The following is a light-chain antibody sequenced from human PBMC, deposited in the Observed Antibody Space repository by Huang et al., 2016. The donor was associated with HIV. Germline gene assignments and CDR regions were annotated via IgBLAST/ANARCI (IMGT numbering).Light chain of an antibody. CDR3: QQYSKWPPNT. CDR2: GAA. Sequence: EIVMTQSPATLSLSPGERATLSCRASQSVNSKLAWYQQKPGQAPRLLIYGAATSATGVPGRFSGSGSGTEFTLTISSLQSEDFAVYYCQQYSKWPPNTFGQGTKLESK. J-gene: IGKJ2*01. V-gene: IGKV3-15*01. CDR1: QSVNSK.